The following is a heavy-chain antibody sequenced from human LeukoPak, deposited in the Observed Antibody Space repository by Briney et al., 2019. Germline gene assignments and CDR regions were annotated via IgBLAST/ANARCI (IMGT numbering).Heavy chain of an antibody. D-gene: IGHD3-10*01. CDR3: AKMAHYGSGSTYYYYYYMDV. J-gene: IGHJ6*03. CDR2: ISGGGDAT. V-gene: IGHV3-23*01. CDR1: DFSFITYA. Sequence: PGGSLRLSCAASDFSFITYAMSWVRQAPGKGLEWVSTISGGGDATYYADSVKGRFTISRDNSKNTLYLQMNSLRAEDTAVYYCAKMAHYGSGSTYYYYYYMDVWGKGTTVTVSS.